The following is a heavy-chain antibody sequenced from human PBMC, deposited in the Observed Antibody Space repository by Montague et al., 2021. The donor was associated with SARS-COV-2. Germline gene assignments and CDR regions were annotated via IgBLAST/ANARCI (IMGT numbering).Heavy chain of an antibody. D-gene: IGHD5-24*01. J-gene: IGHJ4*02. V-gene: IGHV4-59*01. CDR1: GGSISSYY. CDR3: VRVFPRWLQFDPYFDY. Sequence: SETLSLTCTVSGGSISSYYWCWLRQPPGKGLEWIAYIYYSGTANXNPSRRSRVTISSDTSKNQFSLKLSSVTAADTAVYYCVRVFPRWLQFDPYFDYWGQGTLVTVSS. CDR2: IYYSGTA.